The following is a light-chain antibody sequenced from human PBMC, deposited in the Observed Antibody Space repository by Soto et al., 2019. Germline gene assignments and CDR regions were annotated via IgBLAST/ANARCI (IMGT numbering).Light chain of an antibody. CDR3: LQYHNLWA. Sequence: MVMPHSPATLSLSPGERATLSCRASQNIYSRIAWYQQRPGQAPRLLIYRASSRATGVPARFSGSGSGTEFTLTISSLQSEDFAAYSCLQYHNLWAFGQGTKVDIK. CDR2: RAS. CDR1: QNIYSR. J-gene: IGKJ1*01. V-gene: IGKV3-15*01.